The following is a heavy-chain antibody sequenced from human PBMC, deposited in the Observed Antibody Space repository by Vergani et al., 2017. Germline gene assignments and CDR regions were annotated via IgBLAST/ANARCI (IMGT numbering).Heavy chain of an antibody. D-gene: IGHD3-22*01. CDR1: GGSISSSSYY. CDR3: ARGLRYYDSSGYLDAFDI. Sequence: QLQLQESGPGLVKPSETLSLTCTVSGGSISSSSYYWGWIRQPPGKGLEWIGSIYYSGSTYYNPSLKSRVTMSVDTSKNQFSLKLSSVTAADTAVYYCARGLRYYDSSGYLDAFDIWGQGTMVTVSS. V-gene: IGHV4-39*01. J-gene: IGHJ3*02. CDR2: IYYSGST.